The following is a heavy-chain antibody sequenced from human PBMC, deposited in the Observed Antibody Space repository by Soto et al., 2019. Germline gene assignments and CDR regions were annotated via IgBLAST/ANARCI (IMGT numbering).Heavy chain of an antibody. D-gene: IGHD2-15*01. CDR2: TYYRSNWRH. J-gene: IGHJ4*02. Sequence: PSQTISLTCAISGDGVSSNTAAWNWIRSSPSRGLEWLGRTYYRSNWRHDYAVSVKSRITVNPDTSKNHFSLQLNSVTPDDTAVYYCVMGLPGSGFDLSGQGHLVTLSS. CDR3: VMGLPGSGFDL. V-gene: IGHV6-1*01. CDR1: GDGVSSNTAA.